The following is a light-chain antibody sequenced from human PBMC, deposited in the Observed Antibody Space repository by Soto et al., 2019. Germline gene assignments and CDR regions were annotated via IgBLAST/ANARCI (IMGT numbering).Light chain of an antibody. CDR2: DVS. CDR3: SSYSASSPVV. J-gene: IGLJ2*01. CDR1: SNDVGGYNY. Sequence: QSVLTQPASVSGSPGQSITISCTGTSNDVGGYNYVSWYQQHPGIAPKLMIFDVSNRPSGVSTRFSASKSANTASLTISGLQAEDEADYYCSSYSASSPVVFGGGTKLTVL. V-gene: IGLV2-14*03.